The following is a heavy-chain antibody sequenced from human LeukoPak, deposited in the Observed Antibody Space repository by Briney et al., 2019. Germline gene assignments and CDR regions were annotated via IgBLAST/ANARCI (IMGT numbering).Heavy chain of an antibody. CDR3: ATFLAIVTARDSLYFQH. V-gene: IGHV3-23*01. J-gene: IGHJ1*01. Sequence: GGSLRLSCAASGFTFSNYAMSWVRQALGKGLEWVSGVSGSGGVTYHAESVKGRFTISRDNSKNTLHLQMNSLRAEDTAVYYCATFLAIVTARDSLYFQHWGQGTLVTVSS. CDR1: GFTFSNYA. CDR2: VSGSGGVT. D-gene: IGHD3-3*02.